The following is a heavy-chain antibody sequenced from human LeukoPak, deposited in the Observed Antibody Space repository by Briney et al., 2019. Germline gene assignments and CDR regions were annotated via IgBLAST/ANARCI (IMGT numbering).Heavy chain of an antibody. CDR1: GFTFSSYA. CDR3: VRRDCSGGSCYFDY. V-gene: IGHV3-23*01. J-gene: IGHJ4*02. Sequence: GGSLRLSCAASGFTFSSYAMAWVRQAPGKGLEWVSSISGSGGSTYYADSVKGRFTISRDNAKNTLYLQMNSLRADDTAVYYCVRRDCSGGSCYFDYWGQGTLVTVSS. D-gene: IGHD2-15*01. CDR2: ISGSGGST.